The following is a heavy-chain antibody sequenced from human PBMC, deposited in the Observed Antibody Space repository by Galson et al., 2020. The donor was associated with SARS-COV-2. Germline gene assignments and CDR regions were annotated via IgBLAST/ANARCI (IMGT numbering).Heavy chain of an antibody. V-gene: IGHV3-30*18. CDR3: AKVSATYYFDWSTLASMDV. CDR1: GFTFSSYG. D-gene: IGHD3-9*01. CDR2: ISYDGSTK. Sequence: GGSLRLSCAASGFTFSSYGMHWVRQAPGKGLEWVAVISYDGSTKYYADSVKGRFTISRDNSKNTLYLQMNSLRAEDTAVYYCAKVSATYYFDWSTLASMDVWGQGTTVTVSS. J-gene: IGHJ6*02.